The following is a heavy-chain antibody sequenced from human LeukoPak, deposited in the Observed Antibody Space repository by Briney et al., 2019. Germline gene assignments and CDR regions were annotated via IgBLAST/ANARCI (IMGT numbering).Heavy chain of an antibody. V-gene: IGHV3-74*01. CDR2: INSDGSST. J-gene: IGHJ6*03. Sequence: GGSLRLSCAASEFAFSPYWMHWVRQAPGKGLVWVSLINSDGSSTSYADSVKGRFTISRDNAKNTLYLQMNSLRAEDMAVYYCARVSAGYYMDVWGKGTTVTVSS. CDR1: EFAFSPYW. CDR3: ARVSAGYYMDV.